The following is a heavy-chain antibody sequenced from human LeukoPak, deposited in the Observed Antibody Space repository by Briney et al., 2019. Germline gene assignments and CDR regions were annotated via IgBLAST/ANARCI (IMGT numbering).Heavy chain of an antibody. CDR1: GFTFSSYA. Sequence: TGGSLRLSCAASGFTFSSYAISWVRQAPGQGLEWMGGIIPIFGTANYAQKFQGRVTITADESTSTAYMELSSLRSEDTAVYYCARQRDFDWLLYDYWGQGTLVTVSS. CDR2: IIPIFGTA. V-gene: IGHV1-69*01. CDR3: ARQRDFDWLLYDY. D-gene: IGHD3-9*01. J-gene: IGHJ4*02.